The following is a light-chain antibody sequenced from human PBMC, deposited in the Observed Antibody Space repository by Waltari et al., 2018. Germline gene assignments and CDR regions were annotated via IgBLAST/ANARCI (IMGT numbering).Light chain of an antibody. J-gene: IGKJ3*01. Sequence: EIVLTQLPGTLSLSPGERATLYCRASQSVSSSYLAWYQHKPGQAPRLPIYGASSRATGIPDRFSGSGSGTDFTLTVSRLEPEDFAVYYCQQYGNSPPFTFGPGTRVDIK. V-gene: IGKV3-20*01. CDR1: QSVSSSY. CDR3: QQYGNSPPFT. CDR2: GAS.